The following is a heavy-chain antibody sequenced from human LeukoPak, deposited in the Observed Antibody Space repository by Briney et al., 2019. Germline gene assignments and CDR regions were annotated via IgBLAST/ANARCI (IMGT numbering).Heavy chain of an antibody. Sequence: PSETLSLTCTVSGGSISSSNYYWGWIRQPPGKGLEWIGSIYYSGSTYYHPSLKSRVTMSVDTSKNQFSLKLTSVTAADTAVYYCARHIRPTATHFDYWGQGTLVTVSS. CDR2: IYYSGST. V-gene: IGHV4-39*01. D-gene: IGHD2-21*02. CDR1: GGSISSSNYY. J-gene: IGHJ4*02. CDR3: ARHIRPTATHFDY.